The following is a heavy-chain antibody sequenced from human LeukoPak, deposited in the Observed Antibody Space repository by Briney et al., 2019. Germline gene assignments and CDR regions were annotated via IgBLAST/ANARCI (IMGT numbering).Heavy chain of an antibody. CDR2: INHSGST. J-gene: IGHJ3*02. V-gene: IGHV4-34*01. CDR3: ARAYYYYDSSGYYLDAFDI. CDR1: GGSFSGYY. D-gene: IGHD3-22*01. Sequence: SETLSLTCAVYGGSFSGYYWSWIRQPPGKGLEWIGEINHSGSTNYNPSLKSRVTISVDTSKNQFSLKLSSVTAADTAVYYCARAYYYYDSSGYYLDAFDIWGQGTMVTVSS.